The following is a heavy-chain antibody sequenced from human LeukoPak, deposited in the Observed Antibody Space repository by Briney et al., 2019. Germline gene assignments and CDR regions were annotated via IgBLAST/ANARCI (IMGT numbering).Heavy chain of an antibody. CDR2: INSDGSST. V-gene: IGHV3-74*01. CDR3: ARVAAAFGNYFDY. Sequence: GGSLRLSSAASGFTFSSYVMSWVRQAPGKGLVWVSRINSDGSSTNYADSVKGRFTISRDNAKNTLYLQMNSLRAEDTAVYYCARVAAAFGNYFDYWGQGTLVTVSS. CDR1: GFTFSSYV. D-gene: IGHD6-13*01. J-gene: IGHJ4*02.